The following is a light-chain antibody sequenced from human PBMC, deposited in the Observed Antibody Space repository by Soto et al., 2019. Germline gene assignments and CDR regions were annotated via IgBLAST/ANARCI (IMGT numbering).Light chain of an antibody. V-gene: IGKV3-20*01. CDR3: QQYGRSPYT. J-gene: IGKJ2*01. Sequence: EIVLTQSPGTLSLSPGERATLSSRASQSVSSSYLAWYQQKPGQAPRLLIYGASSRATGIPDRFSGSGSGTDFTLIISRLEPEDFAVYYCQQYGRSPYTFGQGTKLEIK. CDR2: GAS. CDR1: QSVSSSY.